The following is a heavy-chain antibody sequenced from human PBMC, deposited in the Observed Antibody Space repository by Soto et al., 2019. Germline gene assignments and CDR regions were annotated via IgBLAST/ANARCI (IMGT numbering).Heavy chain of an antibody. Sequence: QVQLVQSGAEVKKPGSSVKVSCKASGGTFRSYSISWVRQAPGQGLEWMGGIIPIFDITNYAQKFQGRVTITADESTSTAYMEVSSLGSDDTAVYYCARPDEGGYYSNHHYYYALDVWGQGTTVTV. V-gene: IGHV1-69*01. D-gene: IGHD3-22*01. CDR3: ARPDEGGYYSNHHYYYALDV. CDR1: GGTFRSYS. J-gene: IGHJ6*02. CDR2: IIPIFDIT.